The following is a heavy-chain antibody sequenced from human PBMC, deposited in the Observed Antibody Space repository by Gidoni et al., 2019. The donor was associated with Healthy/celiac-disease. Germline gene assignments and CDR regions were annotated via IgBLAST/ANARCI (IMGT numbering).Heavy chain of an antibody. CDR2: IIPIFGTA. V-gene: IGHV1-69*06. J-gene: IGHJ6*02. Sequence: QVQLVQSGAEVKKPGSSVKVSCKASGGTFSSYAISWVRQAPGQGLGWMGGIIPIFGTANYAQKFQGRVTITADKSTSTAYMELSSLRSEDTAVYYCAIITIFGVVIRGGMDVWGQGTTVTVSS. CDR1: GGTFSSYA. CDR3: AIITIFGVVIRGGMDV. D-gene: IGHD3-3*01.